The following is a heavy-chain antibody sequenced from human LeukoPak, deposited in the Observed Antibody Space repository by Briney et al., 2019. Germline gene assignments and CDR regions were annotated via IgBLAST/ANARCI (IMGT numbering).Heavy chain of an antibody. V-gene: IGHV1-2*06. Sequence: ASVKVSCKASGYTFTGYYMHWVRQAPGQGLEWMGRINPNSGGTNYAQKFQGRVTITADESTSTAYMELSSLRSEDTAVYYCARASSHYDYVWGSYRHSYYYYGMDVWGQGTTVTVSS. CDR3: ARASSHYDYVWGSYRHSYYYYGMDV. CDR2: INPNSGGT. D-gene: IGHD3-16*02. CDR1: GYTFTGYY. J-gene: IGHJ6*02.